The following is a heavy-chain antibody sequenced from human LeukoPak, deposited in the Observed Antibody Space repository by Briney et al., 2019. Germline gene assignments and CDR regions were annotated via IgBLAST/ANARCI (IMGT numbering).Heavy chain of an antibody. D-gene: IGHD3-10*01. V-gene: IGHV3-20*04. CDR3: AREARVGVRGSKGYDAFDI. CDR2: INWNGGST. Sequence: PGGSLRLSCAASGFTFDDYGMSWVRQAPGKGLEWVSGINWNGGSTGYADSVKGRFTISRDNAKNSLYLQMNSLRAEDTALYYRAREARVGVRGSKGYDAFDIWGQGTMVTVSS. CDR1: GFTFDDYG. J-gene: IGHJ3*02.